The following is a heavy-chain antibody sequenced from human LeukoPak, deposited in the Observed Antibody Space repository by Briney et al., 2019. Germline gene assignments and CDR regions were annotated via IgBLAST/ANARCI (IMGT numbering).Heavy chain of an antibody. J-gene: IGHJ4*02. V-gene: IGHV3-30-3*01. D-gene: IGHD1-1*01. CDR1: GFTFSSYA. CDR2: ISYDGSNK. CDR3: AKVRTGHYFDY. Sequence: PGGSLRLSCAASGFTFSSYAMHWVRQAPGKGLEWVAVISYDGSNKYHADSVKGRFTISRDNSNNTLFLQMNSLRAEDTAVYYCAKVRTGHYFDYWGQGTLVTVSS.